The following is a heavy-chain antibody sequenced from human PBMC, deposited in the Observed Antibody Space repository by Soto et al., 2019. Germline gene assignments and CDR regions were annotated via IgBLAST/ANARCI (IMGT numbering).Heavy chain of an antibody. Sequence: EVQLLESGGGLVQPGGSLRLSCAASGITFTAYAMSWVRQAPGKGLEWVSSISGSGGSTYYADSVKGRLTISRDNSTNTLYLQMSSLRAEATAVYYCATIIIPAATNFYWGQGTLVTVSS. CDR1: GITFTAYA. CDR3: ATIIIPAATNFY. V-gene: IGHV3-23*01. J-gene: IGHJ4*02. CDR2: ISGSGGST. D-gene: IGHD2-2*01.